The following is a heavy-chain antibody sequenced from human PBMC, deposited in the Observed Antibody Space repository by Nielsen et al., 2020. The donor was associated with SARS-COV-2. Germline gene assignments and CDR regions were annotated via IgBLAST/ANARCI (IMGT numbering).Heavy chain of an antibody. CDR2: IYYSGST. Sequence: WIRQPPGKGLEWIGSIYYSGSTYYNPSLKSRVTISVDTSKNQFSLKLSSVTAADTAVYYCLGGSRDGYNTLPFDYWGQGTLVTVSS. D-gene: IGHD5-24*01. CDR3: LGGSRDGYNTLPFDY. V-gene: IGHV4-39*01. J-gene: IGHJ4*02.